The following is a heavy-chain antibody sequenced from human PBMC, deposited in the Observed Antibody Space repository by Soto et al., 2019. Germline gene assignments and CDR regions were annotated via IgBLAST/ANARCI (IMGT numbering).Heavy chain of an antibody. CDR2: FDPEEVDT. J-gene: IGHJ6*02. Sequence: QVHLVQSGAGVKQPGSSVKVACKVSGYTLIELSMHWVRQAPANGHEWMGGFDPEEVDTIYAQKFQGRVTMTEDTSTDTVYMELRSLRSEETAIYYRSTGLVERTRFYHYYAMDVWGQGTTVTV. D-gene: IGHD3-9*01. V-gene: IGHV1-24*01. CDR1: GYTLIELS. CDR3: STGLVERTRFYHYYAMDV.